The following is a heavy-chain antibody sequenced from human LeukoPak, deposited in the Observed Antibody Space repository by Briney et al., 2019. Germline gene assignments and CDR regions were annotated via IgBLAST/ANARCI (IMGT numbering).Heavy chain of an antibody. D-gene: IGHD3-22*01. J-gene: IGHJ4*02. CDR1: GFTFSSYA. Sequence: GSLRLSCGASGFTFSSYAMSWIRQAPGKGLEWVSYISTSGTAVYYADSVKGRFTISRDNAKNSLYLQMNSLRAEDTAVYYCARDNSGGYTLWGQGTLVTVSS. CDR2: ISTSGTAV. CDR3: ARDNSGGYTL. V-gene: IGHV3-48*04.